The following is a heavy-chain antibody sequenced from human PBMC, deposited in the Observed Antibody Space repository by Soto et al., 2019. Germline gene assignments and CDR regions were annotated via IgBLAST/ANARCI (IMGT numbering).Heavy chain of an antibody. CDR1: GGTFSSYI. V-gene: IGHV1-69*01. D-gene: IGHD3-22*01. J-gene: IGHJ4*02. CDR3: AVGDHYYDSSGYYFDY. CDR2: VIPLFNTS. Sequence: QVQLVQSGAEVKKPGSSVKVSCKASGGTFSSYIIAWVRQAPGQGFEWMGGVIPLFNTSNYARKFQVRVTITADESTSTAYMELSSLTSDDTAVFYCAVGDHYYDSSGYYFDYWGQGTLVTVSS.